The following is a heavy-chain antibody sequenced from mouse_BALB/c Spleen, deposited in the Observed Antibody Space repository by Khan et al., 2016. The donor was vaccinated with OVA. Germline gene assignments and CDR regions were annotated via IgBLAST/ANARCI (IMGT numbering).Heavy chain of an antibody. V-gene: IGHV5-9-3*01. Sequence: VELVASGGGLVKPGGSLKLSCAASGFTFSTYAMSWVRQTPEKRLEWVATINSDGDYTYYPDNVTGRFTISRENAKNTLYLQMSSLRSEDTAMYYCARSAYGNFAYWGQGTLVTVYA. CDR1: GFTFSTYA. D-gene: IGHD2-1*01. CDR2: INSDGDYT. CDR3: ARSAYGNFAY. J-gene: IGHJ3*01.